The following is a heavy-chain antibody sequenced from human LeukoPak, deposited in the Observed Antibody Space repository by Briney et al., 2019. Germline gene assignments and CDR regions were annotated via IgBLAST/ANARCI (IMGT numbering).Heavy chain of an antibody. CDR3: ARAVWDYDSSGYYYKGPNHDAFDI. CDR2: IYTSGST. Sequence: PSQTLSLTCAVSGGSISSGGYSWSWIRQPAGKGLEWIGRIYTSGSTNYNPSLQSRVTMSVDRSKNQFSLKLSSVTAADTAVYYCARAVWDYDSSGYYYKGPNHDAFDIWGQGTMVTVSS. J-gene: IGHJ3*02. V-gene: IGHV4-61*02. CDR1: GGSISSGGYS. D-gene: IGHD3-22*01.